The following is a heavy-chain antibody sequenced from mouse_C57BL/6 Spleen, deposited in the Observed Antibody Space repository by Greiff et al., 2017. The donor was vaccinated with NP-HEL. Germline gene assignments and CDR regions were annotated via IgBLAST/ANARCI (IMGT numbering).Heavy chain of an antibody. CDR1: GYTFTSYW. CDR2: IHPNSGST. V-gene: IGHV1-64*01. J-gene: IGHJ3*01. D-gene: IGHD4-1*01. CDR3: ARGGTGTGFAY. Sequence: QVHVKQPGAELVKPGASVKLSCKASGYTFTSYWMHWVKQRPGQGLEWIGMIHPNSGSTNYNEKFKSKATLTVDKSSSTAYMQLSSLTSEDSAVYYCARGGTGTGFAYWGQGTLVTVSA.